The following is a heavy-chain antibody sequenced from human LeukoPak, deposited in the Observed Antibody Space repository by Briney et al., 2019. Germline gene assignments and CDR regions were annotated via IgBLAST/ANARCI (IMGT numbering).Heavy chain of an antibody. Sequence: GGSLRLSCAASGFTVSSNYMSWVRQAPGKGLEWVSGISWNSGSIGYADSVKGRFTISRDNAKNSLYLQMNSLRAEDAALYYCAKAEVKYYYYGMDVWGQGTTVTVSS. V-gene: IGHV3-9*01. CDR1: GFTVSSNY. J-gene: IGHJ6*02. CDR3: AKAEVKYYYYGMDV. CDR2: ISWNSGSI.